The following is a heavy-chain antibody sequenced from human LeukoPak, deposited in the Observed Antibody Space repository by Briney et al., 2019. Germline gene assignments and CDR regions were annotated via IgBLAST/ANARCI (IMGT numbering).Heavy chain of an antibody. CDR2: ISWNSGSI. Sequence: GRSLRLSCAASGFTFYDYAMHWVRQAPGKGLEWVSGISWNSGSIGYADSVKGRFTISRDNAKNSLYLQMNSLRAEDTALYYCAKDPYYYGSGSYFDYWGQGTLVTVSS. CDR3: AKDPYYYGSGSYFDY. V-gene: IGHV3-9*01. J-gene: IGHJ4*02. D-gene: IGHD3-10*01. CDR1: GFTFYDYA.